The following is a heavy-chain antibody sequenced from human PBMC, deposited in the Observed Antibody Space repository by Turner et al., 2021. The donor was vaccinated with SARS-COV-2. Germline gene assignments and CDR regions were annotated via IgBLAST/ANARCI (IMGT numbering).Heavy chain of an antibody. V-gene: IGHV5-51*01. D-gene: IGHD3-10*01. CDR3: ARQTYSYGSERYYYHGMDV. CDR2: IYPGGPDT. CDR1: GYSFTSYW. J-gene: IGHJ6*02. Sequence: EVQLVQSGAEVIKPGESLKISCKGSGYSFTSYWLGWVRQMPGKGMEWMGIIYPGGPDTRYSPSFQGQVTISADKSISTAYLQWNSLKASDTAMYYCARQTYSYGSERYYYHGMDVWGQGTTVTVSS.